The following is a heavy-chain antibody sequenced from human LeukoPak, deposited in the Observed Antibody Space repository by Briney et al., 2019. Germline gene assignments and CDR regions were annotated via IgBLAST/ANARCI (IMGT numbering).Heavy chain of an antibody. Sequence: GGSLRISCAASGFTFSSYAMHWVRQAPGKGLEYVSAISSNGGSTYYANSVKGRFTISRDNSKNTLYLQMGSLRAEDMAVYYCARVWGGSGSFTYGAFDIWGQGTMVTVSS. CDR2: ISSNGGST. V-gene: IGHV3-64*01. D-gene: IGHD1-26*01. CDR3: ARVWGGSGSFTYGAFDI. J-gene: IGHJ3*02. CDR1: GFTFSSYA.